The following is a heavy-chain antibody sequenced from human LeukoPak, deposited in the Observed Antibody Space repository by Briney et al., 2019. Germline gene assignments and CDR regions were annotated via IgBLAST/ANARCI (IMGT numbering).Heavy chain of an antibody. CDR1: GYTLTELS. Sequence: VSVKVSCKVSGYTLTELSMHWVRQAPGKGLEWMGGFDPEDGETIYAQKFQGRVTMTEDTSTDTAYMELSSLRSEDTAVYYCATDKVGPDAFDIWGQGTMVTVSS. D-gene: IGHD1-26*01. J-gene: IGHJ3*02. CDR2: FDPEDGET. CDR3: ATDKVGPDAFDI. V-gene: IGHV1-24*01.